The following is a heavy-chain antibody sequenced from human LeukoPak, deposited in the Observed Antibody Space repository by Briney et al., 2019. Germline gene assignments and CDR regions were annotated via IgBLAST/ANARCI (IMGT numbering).Heavy chain of an antibody. CDR2: IRSSSSTI. Sequence: GGSLRLSCAASGFTFSSYSMNWVRQAPGKGLEWVSYIRSSSSTIYYADSVKGRFTISRDNDKNTLYLQMNSLRAEDTAVYYCARIGQWLVGGGYWGQGTLVTVSS. J-gene: IGHJ4*02. CDR1: GFTFSSYS. D-gene: IGHD6-19*01. V-gene: IGHV3-48*04. CDR3: ARIGQWLVGGGY.